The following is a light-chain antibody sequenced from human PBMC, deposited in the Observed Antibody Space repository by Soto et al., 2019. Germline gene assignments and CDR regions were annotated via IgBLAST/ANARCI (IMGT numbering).Light chain of an antibody. CDR3: LQRSGWPWT. CDR1: QSVSSY. CDR2: DAS. Sequence: EIVLTQSPATLSLSPGERATLSCRASQSVSSYLAWYQQKPGQAPRLLIYDASNRATDIPARFSGSGSGTDFTLTISSLEPEDFVVYYCLQRSGWPWTFGQGTKVEIK. V-gene: IGKV3-11*01. J-gene: IGKJ1*01.